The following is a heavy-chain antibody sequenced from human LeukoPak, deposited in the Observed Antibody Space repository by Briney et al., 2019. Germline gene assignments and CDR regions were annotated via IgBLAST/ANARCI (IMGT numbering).Heavy chain of an antibody. J-gene: IGHJ4*02. CDR2: IYYSGST. CDR3: ARGVIVGATREYFDY. Sequence: SGTLSLTCAVYGGSFSGYYWSWIRQPPGKGLEWIGYIYYSGSTNYNPSLKSRVTISVDTSKNQFSLKLSSVTAADTAVYYCARGVIVGATREYFDYWGQGTLVTVSS. CDR1: GGSFSGYY. D-gene: IGHD1-26*01. V-gene: IGHV4-59*01.